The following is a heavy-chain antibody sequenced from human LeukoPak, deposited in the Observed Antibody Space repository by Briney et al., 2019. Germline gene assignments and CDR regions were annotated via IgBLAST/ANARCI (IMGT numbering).Heavy chain of an antibody. Sequence: GGSLRLSCVASGLTFSGYAMQWVRQAPGKGLEWVSTISYDGSNEYYADSVKGRFTISRDDSKYTLYLQMNSLRAEDTAVYYCARGSPPDYWGQGTLVTVSS. J-gene: IGHJ4*02. CDR2: ISYDGSNE. CDR1: GLTFSGYA. V-gene: IGHV3-30-3*01. CDR3: ARGSPPDY.